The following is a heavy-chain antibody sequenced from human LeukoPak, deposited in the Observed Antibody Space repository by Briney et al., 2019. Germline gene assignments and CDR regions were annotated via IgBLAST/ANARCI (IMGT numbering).Heavy chain of an antibody. CDR1: GYNFDTYW. D-gene: IGHD4-17*01. CDR2: VYPADSDT. J-gene: IGHJ4*02. Sequence: GESLKISCKGSGYNFDTYWIAWMRQMPGKGLEWMGIVYPADSDTRYRPSFQGQDTISADKSITTAYLQWSSLKASDTAIYYCARGYGAYLGYWGQGTLVTVSS. V-gene: IGHV5-51*01. CDR3: ARGYGAYLGY.